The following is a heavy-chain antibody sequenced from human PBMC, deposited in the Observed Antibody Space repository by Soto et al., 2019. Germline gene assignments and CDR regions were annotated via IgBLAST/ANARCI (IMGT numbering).Heavy chain of an antibody. Sequence: GASVKVSCTASGYTFTSYYMHWVRQAPGQGLEWMGIINPSGGSTSYAQKFQGRVTMTRDTSTSTVYMELSSLRSEDTAVYYCARDRLSTIRSYCRIQLCSNYYYGMDVWGQGTTVTVSS. D-gene: IGHD5-18*01. V-gene: IGHV1-46*01. CDR1: GYTFTSYY. CDR3: ARDRLSTIRSYCRIQLCSNYYYGMDV. J-gene: IGHJ6*02. CDR2: INPSGGST.